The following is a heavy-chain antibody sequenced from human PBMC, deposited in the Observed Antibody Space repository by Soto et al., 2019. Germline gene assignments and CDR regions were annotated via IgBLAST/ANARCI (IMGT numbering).Heavy chain of an antibody. CDR3: AKDIGEAAAGTNWFDP. CDR1: GFTFDDYA. V-gene: IGHV3-9*01. CDR2: ISWNSGSI. J-gene: IGHJ5*02. D-gene: IGHD6-13*01. Sequence: GGSLRLSCAASGFTFDDYAMHWVRQAPGKGLEWVSGISWNSGSIGYADSVEGRFTISRDNAKNSLYLQMNSLRAEDTALYYCAKDIGEAAAGTNWFDPWGQGT.